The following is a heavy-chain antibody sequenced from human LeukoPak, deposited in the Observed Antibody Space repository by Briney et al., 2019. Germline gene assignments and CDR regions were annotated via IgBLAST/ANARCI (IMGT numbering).Heavy chain of an antibody. CDR3: ARAYCGGDCYLGPEYFQH. Sequence: PSETLSLTCTVSGYSISGGYYWGWIRQPPGKGLEWIGSIYHSGSTYYNPSLKSRVTISVDTSKNQFSLKLSSVTAADTAVYYCARAYCGGDCYLGPEYFQHWGQGTLVTVSS. J-gene: IGHJ1*01. CDR2: IYHSGST. CDR1: GYSISGGYY. D-gene: IGHD2-21*02. V-gene: IGHV4-38-2*02.